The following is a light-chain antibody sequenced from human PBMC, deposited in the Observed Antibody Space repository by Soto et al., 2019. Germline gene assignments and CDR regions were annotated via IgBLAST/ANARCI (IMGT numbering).Light chain of an antibody. V-gene: IGKV3-11*01. CDR1: QSFRGL. J-gene: IGKJ5*01. CDR3: HQRQYWPPIT. Sequence: EIVMTQSPATLSVSPGEIATLSFRASQSFRGLLAWYQQKPGQAPRLLIYDAYNRATGIPPRFSGSGSGTDFTLTISSLEPEDFAVYYCHQRQYWPPITFGQGTRLEIK. CDR2: DAY.